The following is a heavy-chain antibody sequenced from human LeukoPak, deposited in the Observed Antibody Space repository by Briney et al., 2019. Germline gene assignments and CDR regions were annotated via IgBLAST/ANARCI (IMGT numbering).Heavy chain of an antibody. J-gene: IGHJ4*02. Sequence: GGFLRLSCAASGFTFSNYWMHWVRQAPGKGLVWVSRINNDGSDTVYVDSVKGRFTVSRDNAENTLYLQMNSLRVEDTAVYYCVRSLRGHDYWGQGSLVTVSS. D-gene: IGHD3-16*01. CDR1: GFTFSNYW. CDR3: VRSLRGHDY. CDR2: INNDGSDT. V-gene: IGHV3-74*01.